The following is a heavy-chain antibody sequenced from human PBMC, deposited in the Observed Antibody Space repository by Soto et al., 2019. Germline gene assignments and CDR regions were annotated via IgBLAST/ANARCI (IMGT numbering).Heavy chain of an antibody. D-gene: IGHD6-6*01. V-gene: IGHV4-30-2*01. J-gene: IGHJ5*02. Sequence: SETLSLTCAVSGGSISSGGYFWSWIRQPPGKGLEWIGYIYHSGSTYYNPSLKSRVSISVDRSKNQFSLKLSSVTAADTAVYYCARERPDGARLDPWGQGTLVTVSS. CDR2: IYHSGST. CDR1: GGSISSGGYF. CDR3: ARERPDGARLDP.